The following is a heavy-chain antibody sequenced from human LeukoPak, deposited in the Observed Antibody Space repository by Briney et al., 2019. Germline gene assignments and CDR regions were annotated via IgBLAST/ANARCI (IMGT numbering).Heavy chain of an antibody. J-gene: IGHJ5*02. Sequence: GGSLRLSCAASGINVSINYMTWIRQAPGKGLEWVSLIYGGDAAYYAESVRGRFIISRDNLKNTLFLQMNSLRVEDTAVYYCASLPGNRWFDPWGQGTLVTVSS. CDR1: GINVSINY. D-gene: IGHD1-14*01. CDR3: ASLPGNRWFDP. V-gene: IGHV3-53*05. CDR2: IYGGDAA.